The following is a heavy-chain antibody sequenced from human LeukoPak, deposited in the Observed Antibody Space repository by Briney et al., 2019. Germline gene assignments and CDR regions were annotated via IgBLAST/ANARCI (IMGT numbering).Heavy chain of an antibody. V-gene: IGHV4-34*01. CDR1: GGSFSGYY. CDR2: INHSGST. J-gene: IGHJ6*02. CDR3: ASLAAAGTHSSYYYYGMDV. D-gene: IGHD6-13*01. Sequence: SSETLSLTCAVYGGSFSGYYWSWIRQPPGKGLEWTGEINHSGSTNYNPSLKSRVTISVDTSKNQFSLKLSSVTAADTAVYYCASLAAAGTHSSYYYYGMDVWGQGTTVTVSS.